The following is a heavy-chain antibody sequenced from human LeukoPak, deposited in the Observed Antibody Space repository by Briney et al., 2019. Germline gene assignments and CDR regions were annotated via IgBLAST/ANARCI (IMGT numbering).Heavy chain of an antibody. Sequence: GESLKISCKGSGYSFTSYWIGWVRQMPGKVLEWMGIIYPGDSDTRYSPSFQGQVTISADKSISTAYLQWSSLKASDTAMYYCARHIRGRGYSGYDGLIGFDPWGQGTLVTVSS. V-gene: IGHV5-51*01. CDR1: GYSFTSYW. J-gene: IGHJ5*02. CDR3: ARHIRGRGYSGYDGLIGFDP. CDR2: IYPGDSDT. D-gene: IGHD5-12*01.